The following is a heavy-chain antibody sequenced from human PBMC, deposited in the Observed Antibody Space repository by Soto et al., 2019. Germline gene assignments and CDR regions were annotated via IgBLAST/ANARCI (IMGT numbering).Heavy chain of an antibody. J-gene: IGHJ3*02. Sequence: GASVKVSCKASGYIFTGYYMHWVRQAPGQGLEWMGWINPNSGGTNYAQKFQGWVTMTRDTSISTAYMELSRLRSDDTAVYYCARDLNYDYVWGSYRRIDAFDIWGQGTMAT. CDR3: ARDLNYDYVWGSYRRIDAFDI. CDR2: INPNSGGT. D-gene: IGHD3-16*02. CDR1: GYIFTGYY. V-gene: IGHV1-2*04.